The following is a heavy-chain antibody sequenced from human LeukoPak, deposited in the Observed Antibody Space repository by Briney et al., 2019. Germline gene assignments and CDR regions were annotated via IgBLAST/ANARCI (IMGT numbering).Heavy chain of an antibody. CDR2: ITYGSDTI. V-gene: IGHV3-48*04. CDR3: TTLVPGGERRRYYGMDV. CDR1: GFTFSSYG. J-gene: IGHJ6*02. Sequence: GGSLRLSCAASGFTFSSYGMHWVRQAPGKGLEWVAYITYGSDTIFYADSVKGRFTVSRDNAKNSLYLQMNSLKTEDTAVYYCTTLVPGGERRRYYGMDVWGQGTTVTVSS. D-gene: IGHD3-16*01.